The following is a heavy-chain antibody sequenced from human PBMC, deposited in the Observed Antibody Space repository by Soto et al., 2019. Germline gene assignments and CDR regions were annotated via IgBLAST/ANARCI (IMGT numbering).Heavy chain of an antibody. J-gene: IGHJ3*02. CDR3: ARDWYCSGGSCSDVFDI. V-gene: IGHV1-18*01. D-gene: IGHD2-15*01. Sequence: QVHLVHSGSEVKKPGASVKVSCKASGYTFTSYGISWVRQAPGQGLEWMGWISTYNGDTSYAQKLQGRVTMTTDTSTSTAYMELRSLRSDDTAVYYCARDWYCSGGSCSDVFDIWGQGTTVTVSS. CDR2: ISTYNGDT. CDR1: GYTFTSYG.